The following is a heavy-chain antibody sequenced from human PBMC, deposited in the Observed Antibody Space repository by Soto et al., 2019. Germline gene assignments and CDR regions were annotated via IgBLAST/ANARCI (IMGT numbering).Heavy chain of an antibody. Sequence: GGSLRLSCVGSGFTFSTYSIHWVRQAPGKGLEWVSSISSSSDIYYAEAVTGRFTISNDNAKNSVSLQMNSLRAEDTAVYYCAREYTAWPLAYGLDVWGQGTTVTVSS. V-gene: IGHV3-21*01. D-gene: IGHD2-2*02. J-gene: IGHJ6*02. CDR1: GFTFSTYS. CDR3: AREYTAWPLAYGLDV. CDR2: ISSSSDI.